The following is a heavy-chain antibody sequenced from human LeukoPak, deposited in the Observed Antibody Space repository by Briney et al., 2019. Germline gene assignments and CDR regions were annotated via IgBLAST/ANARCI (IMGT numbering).Heavy chain of an antibody. D-gene: IGHD6-13*01. Sequence: GGALRLSCAASGFSFSRYSMNWVRQAPGKGLEWVSSISSSSSYIYYADSVKGRFTISRDNAKNSLYLQMNSLRAEDTAVYYCSRNGQQLAYYFDYWGQGTLVTVSS. CDR3: SRNGQQLAYYFDY. CDR2: ISSSSSYI. J-gene: IGHJ4*02. V-gene: IGHV3-21*01. CDR1: GFSFSRYS.